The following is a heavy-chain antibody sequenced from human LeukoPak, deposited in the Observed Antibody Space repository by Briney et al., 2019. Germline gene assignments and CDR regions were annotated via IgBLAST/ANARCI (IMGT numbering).Heavy chain of an antibody. V-gene: IGHV4-59*01. CDR3: ARDYGDYLDY. Sequence: SEALSLTCTVSGGSISSYYWSWIRQPPGKGLEWIGYIYYSGSTNYNLSLKSRVTISVDTSKNQFSLKLSSVTAADTAVYYCARDYGDYLDYWGQGTLVTVSS. CDR2: IYYSGST. D-gene: IGHD4-17*01. CDR1: GGSISSYY. J-gene: IGHJ4*02.